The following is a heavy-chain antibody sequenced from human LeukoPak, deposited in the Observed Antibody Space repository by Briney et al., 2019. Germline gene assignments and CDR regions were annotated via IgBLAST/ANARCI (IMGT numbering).Heavy chain of an antibody. CDR2: TIPIFGTA. D-gene: IGHD6-13*01. J-gene: IGHJ6*02. Sequence: ASVKVSCKASGGTFSSYAISWVRQAPGQGLEWMGGTIPIFGTANYAQKFQGRVTITADESTSTAYMELSSLRSEDTAVYYCARVPSSSLGSGMDVWGQGTTVTVSS. CDR1: GGTFSSYA. CDR3: ARVPSSSLGSGMDV. V-gene: IGHV1-69*01.